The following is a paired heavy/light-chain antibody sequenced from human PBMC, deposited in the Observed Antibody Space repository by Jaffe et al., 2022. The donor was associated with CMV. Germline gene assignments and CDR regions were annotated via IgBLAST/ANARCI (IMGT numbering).Light chain of an antibody. V-gene: IGKV6-21*01. CDR1: RSIGSN. J-gene: IGKJ1*01. Sequence: EIVLTQSPDFQSVTPKEKVTITCRASRSIGSNLHWYQQKPDQSPKLLIKYASQSFSGVPSRFSGSRSGTDFTLTIDGLEPEDAATYYCHQTSNLPWTFGQGSKVEIK. CDR2: YAS. CDR3: HQTSNLPWT.
Heavy chain of an antibody. CDR1: GFTFDDYA. J-gene: IGHJ4*02. Sequence: EVQLVESGGALVQPGGSLRLSCAASGFTFDDYAMHWVRQVPGKGLEWVSGISWDSGNVGYADSVKGRFTVSRDNAKSSLYLQMNSLRPEDTALYYCAKGWGQLYLPFDHWGQGTLVTVSS. V-gene: IGHV3-9*01. CDR3: AKGWGQLYLPFDH. D-gene: IGHD2-2*02. CDR2: ISWDSGNV.